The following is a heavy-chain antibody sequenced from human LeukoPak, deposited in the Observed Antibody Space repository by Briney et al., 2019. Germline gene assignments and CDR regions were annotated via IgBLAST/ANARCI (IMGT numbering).Heavy chain of an antibody. CDR1: GGTFSSYA. J-gene: IGHJ4*02. Sequence: EASVKVSCKASGGTFSSYAISWVRQAPGQGLEWMGRIIPIFGTASYAQKFQGRVTITTDESTSTAYMELSSLRSEDTAVYYCARHDILTGYHKPFDYWGQGTLVTVSS. CDR2: IIPIFGTA. CDR3: ARHDILTGYHKPFDY. V-gene: IGHV1-69*05. D-gene: IGHD3-9*01.